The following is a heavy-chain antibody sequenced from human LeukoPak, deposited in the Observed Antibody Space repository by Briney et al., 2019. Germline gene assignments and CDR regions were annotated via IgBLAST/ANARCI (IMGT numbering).Heavy chain of an antibody. J-gene: IGHJ4*02. D-gene: IGHD1-26*01. Sequence: GRSLRLSCAASGFTFSSYSMNWVRQAPGKGLEWVSSISSISSYIYYADSVKGRFTISRDNAKDSLYLQMNSLRAEDTAVYYCARGGGSGSYPYYFDYWGQGTLVTVSS. V-gene: IGHV3-21*01. CDR2: ISSISSYI. CDR3: ARGGGSGSYPYYFDY. CDR1: GFTFSSYS.